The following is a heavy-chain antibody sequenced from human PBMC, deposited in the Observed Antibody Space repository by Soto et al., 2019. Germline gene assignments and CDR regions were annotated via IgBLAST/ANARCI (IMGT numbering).Heavy chain of an antibody. J-gene: IGHJ4*02. CDR3: ARGQVVAAQH. CDR1: GGSISSGGDS. Sequence: QLQVQESGSGLVKPSQTLSLTCAVSGGSISSGGDSWSWIRQPPGKGLEWIGYIYHSGSTYYNPSLKSRVTISVDRSKNQFSLKLSSVTAADTAVYYGARGQVVAAQHWGQGTLVTVSS. D-gene: IGHD2-15*01. CDR2: IYHSGST. V-gene: IGHV4-30-2*01.